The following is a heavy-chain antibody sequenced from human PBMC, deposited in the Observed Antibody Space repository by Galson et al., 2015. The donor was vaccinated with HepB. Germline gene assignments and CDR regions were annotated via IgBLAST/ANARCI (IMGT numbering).Heavy chain of an antibody. J-gene: IGHJ6*03. D-gene: IGHD4-17*01. V-gene: IGHV3-73*01. CDR3: TLTTVTTLGYYYMDV. CDR2: IRSKANSYAT. CDR1: GFTFSGSA. Sequence: SLRLSCAASGFTFSGSAMHWVRQASGKGPEWVGRIRSKANSYATAYAASVKGRFTISRDDSKNTAYLQMNSLKTEDTAVYYCTLTTVTTLGYYYMDVWGKGTTVTVSS.